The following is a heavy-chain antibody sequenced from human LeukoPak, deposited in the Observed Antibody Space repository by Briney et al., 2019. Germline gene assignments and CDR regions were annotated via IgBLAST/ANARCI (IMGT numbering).Heavy chain of an antibody. D-gene: IGHD1-26*01. CDR1: GFTFSSYG. Sequence: GRSLRLSCAASGFTFSSYGMPWVRQAPGKGLEWVAVISYDGSNKYYADSVKGRFTISRDNSKNTLYLQMNSLRAEDTAVYYCAKEWGAGSDAFDIWGQGTMVTVSS. V-gene: IGHV3-30*18. CDR2: ISYDGSNK. CDR3: AKEWGAGSDAFDI. J-gene: IGHJ3*02.